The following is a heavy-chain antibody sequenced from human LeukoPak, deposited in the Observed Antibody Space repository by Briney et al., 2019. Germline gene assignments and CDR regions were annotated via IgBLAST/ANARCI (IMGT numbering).Heavy chain of an antibody. CDR1: GFSFRSHW. V-gene: IGHV3-7*01. D-gene: IGHD6-19*01. CDR3: ARDNVPAGLALDY. CDR2: INQDGREK. J-gene: IGHJ4*02. Sequence: PGGSLRLSCAASGFSFRSHWMIWVRQAPGKGLEWVANINQDGREKYYVDSVKGRFTVSRDNTKNSLYLQMNSLRAEDTAVYYCARDNVPAGLALDYWGQGTLVTVSS.